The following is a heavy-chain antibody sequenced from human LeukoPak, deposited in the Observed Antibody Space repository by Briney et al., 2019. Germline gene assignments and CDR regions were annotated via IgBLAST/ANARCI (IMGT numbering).Heavy chain of an antibody. CDR2: ISGSGVST. CDR1: GFTFSNYA. Sequence: GGSLRLSCAASGFTFSNYAMNWVRQAPGKGLEWVSVISGSGVSTYYADSVKGRFTISRDNSKNTLYLQMNSLRAEDTAVYYCARWYSSSWAFDYWGQGTLVTVSS. V-gene: IGHV3-23*01. CDR3: ARWYSSSWAFDY. D-gene: IGHD6-13*01. J-gene: IGHJ4*02.